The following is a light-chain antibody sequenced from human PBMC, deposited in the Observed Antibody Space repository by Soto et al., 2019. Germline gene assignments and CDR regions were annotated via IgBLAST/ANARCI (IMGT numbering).Light chain of an antibody. J-gene: IGLJ1*01. CDR1: SSDVGSYNR. CDR3: CSHKSSSSYV. Sequence: QSALTQPPSVSGSPGQSVTISCTGTSSDVGSYNRVSWYQQPPGTAPKLMIYEVSNRPSGVPDRFSGSKSGNTASLTISGLQAEDEADYYCCSHKSSSSYVFGTGTKVTVL. V-gene: IGLV2-18*02. CDR2: EVS.